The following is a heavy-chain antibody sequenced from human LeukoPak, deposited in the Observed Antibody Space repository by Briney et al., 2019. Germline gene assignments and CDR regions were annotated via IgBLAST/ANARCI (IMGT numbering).Heavy chain of an antibody. D-gene: IGHD1-26*01. CDR2: IYYSGST. CDR3: AVSGSYYNWFDP. CDR1: GGSISSGDYY. V-gene: IGHV4-61*08. J-gene: IGHJ5*02. Sequence: SETLSLTCTVSGGSISSGDYYWSWIRQPPGKGLEWIGYIYYSGSTNYNPSLKSRVTISVDTSKNQFSLKLSSVTAADTAVYYCAVSGSYYNWFDPWGQGTLVTVSS.